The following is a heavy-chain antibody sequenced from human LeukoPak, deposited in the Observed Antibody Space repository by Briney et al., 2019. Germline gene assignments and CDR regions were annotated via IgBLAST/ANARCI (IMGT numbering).Heavy chain of an antibody. Sequence: GSLRLSCAASGFTFSSYAMSWVRQAPGKGLEWVSAISGSGGSTYYVDSVKGRFTISRDNFKNTLYLQMNSLRAEDTAVYYCAKVRDYDSSGYSDYWGQGNLATVSS. CDR1: GFTFSSYA. V-gene: IGHV3-23*01. D-gene: IGHD3-22*01. J-gene: IGHJ4*02. CDR2: ISGSGGST. CDR3: AKVRDYDSSGYSDY.